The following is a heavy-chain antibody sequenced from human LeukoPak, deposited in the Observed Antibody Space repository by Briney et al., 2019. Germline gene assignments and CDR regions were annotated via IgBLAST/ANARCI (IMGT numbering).Heavy chain of an antibody. CDR3: ATEGGWGPTDYGDNVY. J-gene: IGHJ4*02. V-gene: IGHV1-18*01. CDR1: GYTFTNYG. Sequence: ASVKVSCKASGYTFTNYGITWVRQARGQGLEWMGWISPYKGNTNYAQKVQGRVTMTTDTSTSTVYMELRSLRSDDTAVYYCATEGGWGPTDYGDNVYWGQGTLVTVSS. D-gene: IGHD4-17*01. CDR2: ISPYKGNT.